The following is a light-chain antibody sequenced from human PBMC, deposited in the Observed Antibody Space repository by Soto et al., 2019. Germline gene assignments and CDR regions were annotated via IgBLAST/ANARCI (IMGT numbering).Light chain of an antibody. CDR3: HLDNGWPEWT. J-gene: IGKJ1*01. Sequence: EIVMTQSPATLSGSPGERATLSCRASQSVSSNLAWYHQKPGQAPRLLFYGASTRATGIPTRFSGSGSGTEFTLSISSLQSEDFAVYYCHLDNGWPEWTIGQGTKVEIK. CDR1: QSVSSN. V-gene: IGKV3-15*01. CDR2: GAS.